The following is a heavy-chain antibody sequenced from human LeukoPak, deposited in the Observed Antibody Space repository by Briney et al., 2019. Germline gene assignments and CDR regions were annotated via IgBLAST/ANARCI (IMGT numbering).Heavy chain of an antibody. CDR2: ISGSGGST. V-gene: IGHV3-23*01. CDR3: ARAGYYDSSGYYPVAFDY. Sequence: GGSLRLSCAASGFTFSSYAMSWVRQAPGKGLEWVSAISGSGGSTYYADSVKGRFTISRDNSKNTLYLQMNSLRSEDTAVYYCARAGYYDSSGYYPVAFDYWGQGTLVTVSS. CDR1: GFTFSSYA. J-gene: IGHJ4*02. D-gene: IGHD3-22*01.